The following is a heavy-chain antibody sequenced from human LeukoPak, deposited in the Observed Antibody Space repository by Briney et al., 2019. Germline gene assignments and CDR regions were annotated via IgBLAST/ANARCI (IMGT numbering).Heavy chain of an antibody. J-gene: IGHJ5*02. CDR1: GGSISSGDYY. CDR3: AREPLSTSRWFDP. CDR2: IYYSGST. V-gene: IGHV4-30-4*01. Sequence: SETLSLTCTVSGGSISSGDYYWSWIRQPPGKGLEWIGYIYYSGSTYYNPSLKSRVTISVDTSKNQFSLKLSSVTAADTAVYYCAREPLSTSRWFDPWGQGTLVTVSS.